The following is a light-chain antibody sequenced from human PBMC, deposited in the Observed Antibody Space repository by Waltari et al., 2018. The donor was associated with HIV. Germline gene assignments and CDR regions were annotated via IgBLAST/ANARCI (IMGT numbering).Light chain of an antibody. V-gene: IGLV3-21*04. J-gene: IGLJ3*02. CDR2: DDS. CDR1: DIGIKS. Sequence: SYVLTQPPSMSVAPGKTARITCGGNDIGIKSVHWYQHKPGQAPVPVIYDDSDRPSGIPERVSGSNSGNTATLTINRVEAGDEADYYCQVWDSRSDHRVFGGGTKLTVL. CDR3: QVWDSRSDHRV.